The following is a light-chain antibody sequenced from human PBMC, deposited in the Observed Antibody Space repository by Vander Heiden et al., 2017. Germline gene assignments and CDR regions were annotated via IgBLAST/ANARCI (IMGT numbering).Light chain of an antibody. Sequence: EIVLTHPPATLSLSPGDRATLSCRASQSVSSYLAWYQQNPGQAPRLLIYDASNRATGIPARFSGSGSGTDFTLTISSLEPEDFAVYYCQQRSNWPPYTFGQGTKLEIK. CDR1: QSVSSY. CDR2: DAS. V-gene: IGKV3-11*01. J-gene: IGKJ2*01. CDR3: QQRSNWPPYT.